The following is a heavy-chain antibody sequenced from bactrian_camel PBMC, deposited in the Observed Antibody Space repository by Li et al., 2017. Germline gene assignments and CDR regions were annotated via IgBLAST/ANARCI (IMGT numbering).Heavy chain of an antibody. V-gene: IGHV3S63*01. CDR1: GYSINNHC. CDR3: AAGRRLDWNSCRKYDY. D-gene: IGHD1*01. J-gene: IGHJ4*01. Sequence: VQLVESGGGSVQAGGSLRLSCATSGYSINNHCIGWYRQAPGKEHEGVAFIITTSGGTSYGSSVKGRFTISQDNAKNTLYLQMNSRKPEDTAMYYCAAGRRLDWNSCRKYDYWGLGTQVTVS. CDR2: IITTSGGT.